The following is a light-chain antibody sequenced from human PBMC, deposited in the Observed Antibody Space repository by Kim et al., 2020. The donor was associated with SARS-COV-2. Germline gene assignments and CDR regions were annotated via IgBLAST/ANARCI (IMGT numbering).Light chain of an antibody. CDR3: QQYDNLPLF. J-gene: IGKJ4*01. CDR2: DAS. Sequence: DIQMPQSPSSLSASVGDRVTITCQASQDIRNYLNWYQQKPGKAPKLLIYDASNLETGVPSRFSGSGSGTDFTFTISSLQPEDIATYYCQQYDNLPLFFGGGTKVDIK. CDR1: QDIRNY. V-gene: IGKV1-33*01.